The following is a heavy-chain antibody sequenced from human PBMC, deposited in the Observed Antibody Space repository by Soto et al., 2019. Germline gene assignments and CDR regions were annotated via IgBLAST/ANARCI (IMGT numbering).Heavy chain of an antibody. V-gene: IGHV2-5*02. CDR3: AHRRSDCSCCSCYRWFDP. Sequence: QITLKESGPTLVKPTQTLTLTCTFSGFSLSTSEVGVGWIRQPPGKALEWLALIYWDDDKRYSPSLKSRLTTTKDTSKNLVVLTMTNIDPVDTATYYCAHRRSDCSCCSCYRWFDPWGQGTLVTVSS. D-gene: IGHD2-15*01. CDR2: IYWDDDK. J-gene: IGHJ5*02. CDR1: GFSLSTSEVG.